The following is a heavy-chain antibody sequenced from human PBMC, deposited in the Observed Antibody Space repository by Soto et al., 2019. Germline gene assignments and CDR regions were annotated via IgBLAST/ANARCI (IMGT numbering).Heavy chain of an antibody. CDR2: MNPNSGNT. Sequence: ASVKVSCKASGYTFTSYDINWVRQATGQGLEWMGWMNPNSGNTGYAQKLQGRVTMTRNTSISTAYMEQSSLRSEDTDVNYCARVGYCSGGSCYSFAFDIWGQGTMVTVSS. J-gene: IGHJ3*02. D-gene: IGHD2-15*01. CDR1: GYTFTSYD. V-gene: IGHV1-8*01. CDR3: ARVGYCSGGSCYSFAFDI.